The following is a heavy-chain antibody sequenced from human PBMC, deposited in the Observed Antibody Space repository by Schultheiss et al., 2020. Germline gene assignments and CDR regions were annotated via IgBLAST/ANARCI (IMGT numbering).Heavy chain of an antibody. V-gene: IGHV3-48*02. Sequence: GESLKISCAASGFTFNVYSMNWVRQAPGKGPEWLAYISTSSTSMYYADSVKGRFTISRDDAKNSLYLQMSSLRDEDTAVYFCARGRTNADNWFDTWDQGTLVTVSS. CDR3: ARGRTNADNWFDT. J-gene: IGHJ5*02. D-gene: IGHD3-10*01. CDR2: ISTSSTSM. CDR1: GFTFNVYS.